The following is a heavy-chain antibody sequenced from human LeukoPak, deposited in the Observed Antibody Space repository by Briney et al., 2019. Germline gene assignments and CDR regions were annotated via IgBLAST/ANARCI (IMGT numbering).Heavy chain of an antibody. CDR1: GFTFTNAW. CDR3: ATGPPDYYGSENYVDY. V-gene: IGHV3-15*01. D-gene: IGHD3-10*01. Sequence: PGGSLRLSCAASGFTFTNAWMSWVRQAPGKGLEWVGRIKGKTDGETTDYAAPVKGRFTISRDDSTNTLYLQVNGLKTADTAVYYCATGPPDYYGSENYVDYWGQGTLVTVSS. J-gene: IGHJ4*02. CDR2: IKGKTDGETT.